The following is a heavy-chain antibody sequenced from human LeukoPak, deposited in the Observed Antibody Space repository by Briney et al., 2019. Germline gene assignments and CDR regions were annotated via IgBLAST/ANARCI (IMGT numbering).Heavy chain of an antibody. J-gene: IGHJ5*02. CDR1: DGSITSYY. V-gene: IGHV4-59*12. D-gene: IGHD3-10*01. Sequence: SETLSLTCTVSDGSITSYYWSWIRQPPGKGLEWVGYIYYSGSTNYNPSLKSRVTISVDTSKNQFSLKLSSVTAADTAVYYCARDSGTTGEVKFDPWGQGTLVTVSS. CDR3: ARDSGTTGEVKFDP. CDR2: IYYSGST.